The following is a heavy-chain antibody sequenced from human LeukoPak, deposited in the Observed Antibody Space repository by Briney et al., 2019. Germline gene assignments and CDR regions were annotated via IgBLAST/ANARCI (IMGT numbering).Heavy chain of an antibody. CDR1: EYTFSDHY. CDR3: ARESGDSSRYSVRYSDY. D-gene: IGHD3-22*01. J-gene: IGHJ4*02. CDR2: INPKSGGT. V-gene: IGHV1-2*02. Sequence: GASVKVSCKASEYTFSDHYMHWVRRAPGQGLEWMGWINPKSGGTNYAQKFQGRVTLTRDTSISTAYMELSSLTFGDTAVYYCARESGDSSRYSVRYSDYWGQGTLVTVSS.